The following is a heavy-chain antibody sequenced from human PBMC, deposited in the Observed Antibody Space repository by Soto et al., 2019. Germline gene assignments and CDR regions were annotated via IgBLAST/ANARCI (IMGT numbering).Heavy chain of an antibody. Sequence: SVKVSCKASGYTFTSYGISWVRQAPGQGLEWMGWISAYNGNTNYAQKLQGRVTMTTDTSTSTAYMELRSLRSDDTAVYYCARDRGADEDYYFDYWGQGTLVTVSS. J-gene: IGHJ4*02. CDR3: ARDRGADEDYYFDY. D-gene: IGHD1-26*01. V-gene: IGHV1-18*01. CDR1: GYTFTSYG. CDR2: ISAYNGNT.